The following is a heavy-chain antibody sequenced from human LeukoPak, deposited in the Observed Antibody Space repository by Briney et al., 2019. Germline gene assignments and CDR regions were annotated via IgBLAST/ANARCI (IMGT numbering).Heavy chain of an antibody. CDR1: GGSISSGDYF. D-gene: IGHD3-3*01. J-gene: IGHJ4*02. CDR3: TRAYWIGFHFDS. V-gene: IGHV4-30-4*01. Sequence: RPSETLSLTCSVSGGSISSGDYFWTWIRQSPGKGLEYIGYIYYSGTTYYNPSLKSRITMSVDMSANQFSLRLTSVSAADTAVYYCTRAYWIGFHFDSWGQGILVSVSS. CDR2: IYYSGTT.